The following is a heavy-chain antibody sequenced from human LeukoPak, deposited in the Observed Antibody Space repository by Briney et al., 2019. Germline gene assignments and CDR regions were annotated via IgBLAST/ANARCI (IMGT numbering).Heavy chain of an antibody. CDR2: ISVSGNT. D-gene: IGHD2-2*01. J-gene: IGHJ6*03. CDR1: GFTLSSYA. Sequence: GGSLRLSCAASGFTLSSYAMSWVRQGPGKGLEWVSAISVSGNTYHADSVKGRFTISRDNSKNTLYLQMNSLRAEDTAVYYCTTDLDREYCSSTSCYVYYYYYMDVRGKGTTVTVSS. V-gene: IGHV3-23*01. CDR3: TTDLDREYCSSTSCYVYYYYYMDV.